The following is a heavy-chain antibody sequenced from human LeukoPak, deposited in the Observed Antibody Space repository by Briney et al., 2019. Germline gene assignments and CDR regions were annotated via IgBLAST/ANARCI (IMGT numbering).Heavy chain of an antibody. D-gene: IGHD1-26*01. CDR2: IYYSGST. CDR3: ARSQTGGTFDY. J-gene: IGHJ4*02. V-gene: IGHV4-61*01. CDR1: GGSVGSGSYY. Sequence: SEALSLTCTVSGGSVGSGSYYWSWIRQPPGKGLEWIEYIYYSGSTNYNPSLKSRVTISVDTSKNQFSLQLKSVTPEDTAVYYCARSQTGGTFDYWGQGALVTVSS.